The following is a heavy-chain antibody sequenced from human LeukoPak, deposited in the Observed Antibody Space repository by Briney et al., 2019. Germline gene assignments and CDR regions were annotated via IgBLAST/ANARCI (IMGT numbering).Heavy chain of an antibody. Sequence: TSETLSLTCAVYGGSFSGYYWSWIRQPPGKGLEWIGEINHSGSTNYNPSLKSRVTISVDTSKNQFSLKLSSVTAADTAVYYCARGPLRIVVVKVRSYFDYWGQGTLVTVSS. V-gene: IGHV4-34*01. D-gene: IGHD3-22*01. CDR3: ARGPLRIVVVKVRSYFDY. J-gene: IGHJ4*02. CDR1: GGSFSGYY. CDR2: INHSGST.